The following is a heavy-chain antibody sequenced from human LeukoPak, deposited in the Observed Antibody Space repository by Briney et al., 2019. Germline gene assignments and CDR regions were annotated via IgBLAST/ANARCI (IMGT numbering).Heavy chain of an antibody. CDR2: IKQDGSEK. V-gene: IGHV3-7*01. CDR3: ARDPNYYYYYYMDV. Sequence: GGSLRLSCAASGFTFSRYWMSWVRQAPGKGLEWVANIKQDGSEKYYVDSVKGRFTISRDNAKNSLYLQMNSLRAEDTAVYYCARDPNYYYYYYMDVWGKGTTVTVSS. J-gene: IGHJ6*03. CDR1: GFTFSRYW.